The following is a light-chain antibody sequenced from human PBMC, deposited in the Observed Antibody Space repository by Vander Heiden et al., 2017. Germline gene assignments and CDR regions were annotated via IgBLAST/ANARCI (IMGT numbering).Light chain of an antibody. CDR1: ALPKQY. V-gene: IGLV3-25*03. CDR2: KDS. J-gene: IGLJ3*02. CDR3: QSADSSGTWV. Sequence: SYELTPPPSLSVSPGQTARITCSGDALPKQYASWYQQKPGQAPVLVIYKDSERPSGIPERFSGSSSGTTVTLTISGVQAEDDADYYCQSADSSGTWVFGGGTKLTVL.